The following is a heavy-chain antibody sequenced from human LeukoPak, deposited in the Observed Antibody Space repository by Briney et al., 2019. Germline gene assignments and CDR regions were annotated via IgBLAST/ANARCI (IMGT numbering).Heavy chain of an antibody. D-gene: IGHD5-24*01. Sequence: GRSLRLSCAASGFTFSSYALHWVRQAPGKGLEWVAVLSYDGGDKYYADSVKGRFTISRDNSKNTLYLQMNSLRADDTAVYYCARGDGYNGHFDYWGQGTLVTVSS. CDR1: GFTFSSYA. CDR3: ARGDGYNGHFDY. V-gene: IGHV3-30*04. J-gene: IGHJ4*02. CDR2: LSYDGGDK.